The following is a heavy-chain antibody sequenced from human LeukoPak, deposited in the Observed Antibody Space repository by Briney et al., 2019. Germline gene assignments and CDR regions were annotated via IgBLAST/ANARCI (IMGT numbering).Heavy chain of an antibody. CDR2: IYHTWNT. Sequence: SETLSLTCTASGYSISTGYYWGWIRQPPGKGLEWIGSIYHTWNTYYNPSLKSRVTISLDTSNNQFFLKLSSVTAADTAVYYCVRVAYGGIIVPVFDPWGQGTLVSVSS. CDR1: GYSISTGYY. V-gene: IGHV4-38-2*02. J-gene: IGHJ5*02. CDR3: VRVAYGGIIVPVFDP. D-gene: IGHD3-16*02.